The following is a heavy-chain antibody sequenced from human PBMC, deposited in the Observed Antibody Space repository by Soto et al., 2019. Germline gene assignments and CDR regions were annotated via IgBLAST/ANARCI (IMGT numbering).Heavy chain of an antibody. D-gene: IGHD2-2*01. CDR1: GGTFSSYA. Sequence: GASVKVSCKASGGTFSSYAISWVRQAPGQGLEWMGGIIPIFGTANYAQKFQGRVTITADESTSTAYMELSSLRSEDTAGYYCARSGIVGVPAGGEGYHYYRMDVWGQGTTVTV. J-gene: IGHJ6*02. CDR3: ARSGIVGVPAGGEGYHYYRMDV. CDR2: IIPIFGTA. V-gene: IGHV1-69*13.